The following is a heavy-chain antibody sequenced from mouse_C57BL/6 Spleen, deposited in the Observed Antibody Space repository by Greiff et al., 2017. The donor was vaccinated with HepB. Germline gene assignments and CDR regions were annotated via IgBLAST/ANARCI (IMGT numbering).Heavy chain of an antibody. CDR2: IDPSDSYT. CDR1: GYTLTSYW. CDR3: ARRYSNGFDV. D-gene: IGHD2-5*01. V-gene: IGHV1-50*01. Sequence: VQLQQPWAELVKPGASVKLSCKASGYTLTSYWMQWVKQRPGQGLEWIGEIDPSDSYTNYNQKFKGKTTLTVDTSSSTAYIQLSSLTSEDSAVYYCARRYSNGFDVWGTGTTVTVSS. J-gene: IGHJ1*03.